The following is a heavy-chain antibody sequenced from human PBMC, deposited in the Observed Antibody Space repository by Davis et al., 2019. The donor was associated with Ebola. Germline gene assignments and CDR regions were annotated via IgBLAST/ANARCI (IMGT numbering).Heavy chain of an antibody. D-gene: IGHD3-3*01. J-gene: IGHJ6*02. Sequence: PGGSLRLSCAASGFTFSNYKMNWVRQAPGKGLEWVSYIGPSSVTIFYADSVKGRFTISRDDAKNSLYLQMNSLRDEDTAVYYCAKDLSFDFWSGYYYYGVDVWGQGTTVTVSS. CDR2: IGPSSVTI. CDR1: GFTFSNYK. CDR3: AKDLSFDFWSGYYYYGVDV. V-gene: IGHV3-48*02.